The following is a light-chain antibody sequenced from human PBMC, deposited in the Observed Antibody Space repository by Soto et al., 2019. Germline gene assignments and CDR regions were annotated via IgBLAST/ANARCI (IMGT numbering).Light chain of an antibody. Sequence: EIVLTQSPGTLSLSPGETATLSCRASQSVAKNYLAWYQQEAGQAPRLLIYAASRRATAIPDRFSGSGSGAVFTLTISRLEPEDSAVYYCHQYATSPQTFGQGTKVEIK. CDR2: AAS. CDR1: QSVAKNY. V-gene: IGKV3-20*01. CDR3: HQYATSPQT. J-gene: IGKJ1*01.